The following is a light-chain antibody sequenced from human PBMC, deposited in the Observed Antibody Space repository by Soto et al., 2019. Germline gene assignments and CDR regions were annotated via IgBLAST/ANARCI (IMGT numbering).Light chain of an antibody. CDR3: HHYGSSPLFT. CDR1: QRVSSTY. Sequence: EIVLTQSPGTLSLSPGERVTLSCRASQRVSSTYLAWYQQKPGQAPRLLIYGASIRATGIPDRFSGSGSGTDFTLTISRLEPEDFAVYSCHHYGSSPLFTFGPGTNVEIK. V-gene: IGKV3-20*01. J-gene: IGKJ3*01. CDR2: GAS.